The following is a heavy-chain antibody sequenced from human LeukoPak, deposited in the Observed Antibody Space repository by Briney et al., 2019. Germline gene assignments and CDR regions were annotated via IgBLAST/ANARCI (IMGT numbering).Heavy chain of an antibody. Sequence: SVNVSFKASGGTFINYAITWVRQTPGQGLELIGTVIPILLTPRYAPKFQDRVTITADEATTTVYLDLNSLTSEDTAVYYCATPDYGGGGHHRQFAYWGQGTLITVSS. V-gene: IGHV1-69*13. J-gene: IGHJ4*02. CDR3: ATPDYGGGGHHRQFAY. CDR1: GGTFINYA. D-gene: IGHD4-17*01. CDR2: VIPILLTP.